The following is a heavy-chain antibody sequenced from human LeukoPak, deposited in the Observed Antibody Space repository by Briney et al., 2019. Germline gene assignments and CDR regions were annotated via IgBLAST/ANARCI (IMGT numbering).Heavy chain of an antibody. J-gene: IGHJ5*02. Sequence: GGSLRLSCAASGFTFSNYWMHWVRQAPGKGVVWVSRINSDGNSATYADSVKGRFTISRDNAKNTLYLQMNSLRAEDTAVYYCARDSSDTAMVLWFDPWGQGTLVTVSA. CDR2: INSDGNSA. CDR1: GFTFSNYW. CDR3: ARDSSDTAMVLWFDP. D-gene: IGHD5-18*01. V-gene: IGHV3-74*01.